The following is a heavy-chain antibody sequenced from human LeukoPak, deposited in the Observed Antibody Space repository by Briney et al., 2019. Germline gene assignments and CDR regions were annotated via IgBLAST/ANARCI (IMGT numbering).Heavy chain of an antibody. CDR2: ISYDGTNK. V-gene: IGHV3-30-3*01. J-gene: IGHJ4*02. CDR3: ATGFVLGAAKNYFDY. CDR1: GFTFTNYA. Sequence: QPGGSLRLSCAASGFTFTNYALHWVRQAPGKGLEWVAVISYDGTNKYYADSVKGRFTSSRDNSKDTLSLQMNSLRAEDTALYYCATGFVLGAAKNYFDYWGQGALVTVSS. D-gene: IGHD2-21*02.